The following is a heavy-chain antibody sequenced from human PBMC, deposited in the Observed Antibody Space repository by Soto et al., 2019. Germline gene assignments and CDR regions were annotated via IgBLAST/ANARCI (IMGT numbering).Heavy chain of an antibody. D-gene: IGHD3-22*01. Sequence: GGSLRRSCAASGLTFSSHTMRWVRHAPGKGPEWVSSISGSGARTYLVDSVKGRFTISRDNSKNTRFLQMNSLRAEDRDVYYCAKDYCDSSGPPGAFDIWGQGTMVTVSS. V-gene: IGHV3-23*01. CDR1: GLTFSSHT. CDR2: ISGSGART. J-gene: IGHJ3*02. CDR3: AKDYCDSSGPPGAFDI.